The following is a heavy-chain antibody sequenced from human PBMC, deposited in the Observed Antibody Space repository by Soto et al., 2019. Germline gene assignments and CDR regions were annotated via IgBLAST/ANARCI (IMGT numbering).Heavy chain of an antibody. CDR1: GGTFSSYA. CDR3: ASSRVLRFLEWLSDYGMDV. D-gene: IGHD3-3*01. J-gene: IGHJ6*02. Sequence: SVKVSCKASGGTFSSYAISWVRQAPGQGLEWMGGIIPIFGTANYAQKFQGRVTITADESTSTAYMELSSLRSEDTAVYYCASSRVLRFLEWLSDYGMDVWGQGTTVTVSS. V-gene: IGHV1-69*13. CDR2: IIPIFGTA.